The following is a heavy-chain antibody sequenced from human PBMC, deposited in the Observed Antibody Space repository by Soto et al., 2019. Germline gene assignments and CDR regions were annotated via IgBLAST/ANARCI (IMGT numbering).Heavy chain of an antibody. CDR3: ARTKCSGGSCYSWSLDY. Sequence: LSLTCTVSGGSITTGGYYWSWIRQLPGKGLEWIGHRYYSESTYYNPSLKSRVSISLDTSKNQFSLKLSFVTAADTAMYYCARTKCSGGSCYSWSLDYWGQGAPVTVSS. J-gene: IGHJ4*02. V-gene: IGHV4-31*03. CDR1: GGSITTGGYY. D-gene: IGHD2-15*01. CDR2: RYYSEST.